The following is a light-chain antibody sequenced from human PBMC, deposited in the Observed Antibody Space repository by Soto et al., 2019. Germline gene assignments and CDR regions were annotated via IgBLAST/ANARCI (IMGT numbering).Light chain of an antibody. CDR3: QQYNSYWT. V-gene: IGKV1-5*01. Sequence: GDRVTITCRASERISSWLAWYQQKPGKAPKLLIYDASTLESGVPARFIGSGSGTEFTLTISSLQPDDLATYYCQQYNSYWTFGQGTKVNIK. CDR1: ERISSW. J-gene: IGKJ1*01. CDR2: DAS.